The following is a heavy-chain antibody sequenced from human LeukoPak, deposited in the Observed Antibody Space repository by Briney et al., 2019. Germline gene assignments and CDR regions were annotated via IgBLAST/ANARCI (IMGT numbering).Heavy chain of an antibody. CDR1: GDSISNHY. V-gene: IGHV4-59*08. D-gene: IGHD3-10*01. J-gene: IGHJ4*02. CDR2: VFSSGST. CDR3: GRHFGGSSGSFYTGY. Sequence: PSETLSLTCTVSGDSISNHYWNWIRQPPGKGLEWIGYVFSSGSTDYNPALKSRVTISLDTSRNLFSLSLTSVTAADTAVYYCGRHFGGSSGSFYTGYWGQGTLVTVSS.